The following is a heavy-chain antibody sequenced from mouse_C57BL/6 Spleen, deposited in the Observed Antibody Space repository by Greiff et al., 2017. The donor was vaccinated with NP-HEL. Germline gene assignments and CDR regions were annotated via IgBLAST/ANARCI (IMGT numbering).Heavy chain of an antibody. CDR1: GFSLTSYG. Sequence: VQLVESGPGLVQPSQSLSITCTASGFSLTSYGVHWVRQSPGKGLEWLGVIWRGGSTDHNAAFISSLSTSTDDSKSQVFFKMNRLQADDTAIYYCAKTGRGIYYAMDYWGQGTSVTVSS. D-gene: IGHD4-1*01. V-gene: IGHV2-2*01. CDR3: AKTGRGIYYAMDY. J-gene: IGHJ4*01. CDR2: IWRGGST.